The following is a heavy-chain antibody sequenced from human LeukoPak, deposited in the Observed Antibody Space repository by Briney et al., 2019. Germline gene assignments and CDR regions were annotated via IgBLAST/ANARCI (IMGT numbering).Heavy chain of an antibody. J-gene: IGHJ4*02. Sequence: PGGSLRLSCAASGFTFSDSYMTWVRQAPGKGLEWVSSISSSSSYIYYADSVEGRFTISRDNAKNSLYLQMNSLRAEDTAVYYCAWFGELLPFEDYWGQGTLVTVSS. CDR3: AWFGELLPFEDY. CDR1: GFTFSDSY. CDR2: ISSSSSYI. D-gene: IGHD3-10*01. V-gene: IGHV3-21*01.